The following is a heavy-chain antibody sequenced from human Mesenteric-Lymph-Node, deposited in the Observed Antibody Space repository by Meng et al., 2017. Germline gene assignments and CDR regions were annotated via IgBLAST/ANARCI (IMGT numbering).Heavy chain of an antibody. CDR2: INHSGST. Sequence: QLRLQEAGPGLVKPSQTLSLTCAVYGGSFSNYYWSWNRQPPGKGLEWIGEINHSGSTKYNPSLKSRVTISVDTSKNQFSLNLNSVTAADTAVYYCARGGGVPMVLSYWGQGTLVTVSS. J-gene: IGHJ4*02. CDR3: ARGGGVPMVLSY. V-gene: IGHV4-34*09. CDR1: GGSFSNYY. D-gene: IGHD3-10*01.